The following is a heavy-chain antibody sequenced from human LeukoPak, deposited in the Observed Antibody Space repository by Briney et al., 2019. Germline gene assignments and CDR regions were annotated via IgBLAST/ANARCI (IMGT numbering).Heavy chain of an antibody. CDR1: GFTFSNYA. J-gene: IGHJ4*02. D-gene: IGHD3-9*01. V-gene: IGHV3-23*01. CDR3: ARAGRGLRYFDWLTHDY. CDR2: ISGSGGST. Sequence: GGSLRLSCAASGFTFSNYAMSWVRQAPGKGLEWVSAISGSGGSTYYADSVKGRFTISRDNAKNTVYLQMNSLRAEDTAVYYCARAGRGLRYFDWLTHDYWGQGTLVTVSS.